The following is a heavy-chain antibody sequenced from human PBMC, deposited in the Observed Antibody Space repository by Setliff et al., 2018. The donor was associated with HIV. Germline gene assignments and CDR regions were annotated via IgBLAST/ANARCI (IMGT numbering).Heavy chain of an antibody. CDR3: VRGSGYYYFDN. V-gene: IGHV3-7*01. Sequence: QPGGSLRLSCAASGFTFTSYWMIWVRQAPGKGLEWVANINQDGSEKNYVDSVKGRFTISRDNAKNMLYLQMNSLSADDTAVYYCVRGSGYYYFDNWGQGALVTVSS. J-gene: IGHJ4*02. CDR1: GFTFTSYW. D-gene: IGHD3-22*01. CDR2: INQDGSEK.